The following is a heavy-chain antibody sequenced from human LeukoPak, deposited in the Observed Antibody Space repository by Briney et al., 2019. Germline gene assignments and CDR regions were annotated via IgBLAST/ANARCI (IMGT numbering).Heavy chain of an antibody. CDR2: ISAYNGNT. CDR1: GGTFSSYA. Sequence: ASVKVSCKASGGTFSSYAISWVRQAPGQGLEWMGWISAYNGNTNYAQKLQGRVTMTTDTSTSTAYMELRSLRSDDTAVYYCARVFEYSSSDWGQGTLVTVSS. V-gene: IGHV1-18*01. CDR3: ARVFEYSSSD. J-gene: IGHJ4*02. D-gene: IGHD6-6*01.